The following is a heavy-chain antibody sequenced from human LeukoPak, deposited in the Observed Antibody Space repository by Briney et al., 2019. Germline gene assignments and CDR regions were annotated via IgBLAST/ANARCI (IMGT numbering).Heavy chain of an antibody. D-gene: IGHD3-10*01. J-gene: IGHJ6*03. V-gene: IGHV4-4*09. CDR2: IYTSWST. CDR1: GGSISSYY. CDR3: AREVRADHYYYYYMDV. Sequence: SETLSLTCTVSGGSISSYYWSWIRQPPGKGLEWIGYIYTSWSTNYNPSLKSRVTISVDTSKNQFSLKLSSVTAADTAVYYCAREVRADHYYYYYMDVWGKGTTVTVSS.